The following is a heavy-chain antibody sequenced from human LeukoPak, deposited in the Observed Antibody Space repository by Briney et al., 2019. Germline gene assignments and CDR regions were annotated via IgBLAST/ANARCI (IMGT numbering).Heavy chain of an antibody. CDR2: IKQDGSEK. D-gene: IGHD3-22*01. CDR3: ARVGNYYDSSGYYLSFDY. J-gene: IGHJ4*02. V-gene: IGHV3-7*04. Sequence: QPGGSLRLSCAASGFTFSSYWMSWVRQAPGKGLEWVANIKQDGSEKYYVDSVKGRFTIARDNAKNSLYLQMNSLRAEDTAVYYCARVGNYYDSSGYYLSFDYWGQGAMVTVFS. CDR1: GFTFSSYW.